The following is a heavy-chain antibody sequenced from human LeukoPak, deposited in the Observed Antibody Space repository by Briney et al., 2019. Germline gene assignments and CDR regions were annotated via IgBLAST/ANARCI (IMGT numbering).Heavy chain of an antibody. CDR1: GYTFTSYY. CDR3: ASSEFVVVKRERPDYYYYYGMDV. Sequence: GASVKVSCKASGYTFTSYYMHWVRQAPGQGLEWMGKINPSGGSTSYAQKFQGRVTMTRDTSTSTVYMELSSLRSEDTAVYYCASSEFVVVKRERPDYYYYYGMDVWGQGTTVTVSS. CDR2: INPSGGST. D-gene: IGHD2-2*01. J-gene: IGHJ6*02. V-gene: IGHV1-46*01.